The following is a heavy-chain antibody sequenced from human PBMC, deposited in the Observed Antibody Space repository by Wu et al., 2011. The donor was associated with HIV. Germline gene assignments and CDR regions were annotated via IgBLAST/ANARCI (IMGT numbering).Heavy chain of an antibody. J-gene: IGHJ4*02. CDR3: ARDPGIAATGMFG. CDR2: INPNSGGT. Sequence: QVQLVQSGAEVKKPGASVKVSCKAFGYTFTNYDINWVRQATGQGLEWMGWINPNSGGTNYAQKFQGRATMTRDTSINTAYMDLSSLRSDDTAVYYCARDPGIAATGMFGWGQGTLVDRLL. D-gene: IGHD6-13*01. V-gene: IGHV1-2*02. CDR1: GYTFTNYD.